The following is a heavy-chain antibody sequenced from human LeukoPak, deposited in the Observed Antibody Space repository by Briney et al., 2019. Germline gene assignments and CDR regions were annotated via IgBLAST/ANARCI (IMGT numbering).Heavy chain of an antibody. CDR1: GFTFSSYA. D-gene: IGHD4-17*01. V-gene: IGHV3-30-3*01. Sequence: GGSLRLSCAASGFTFSSYAMHWVRQAPGKGLEWVAVISYDGSNKYYADSVKGRFTISRDNSKNTLYLQMNSLRAEDTAVYYCAREPHGDPFYGMDVWGQGTTVTVSS. J-gene: IGHJ6*02. CDR3: AREPHGDPFYGMDV. CDR2: ISYDGSNK.